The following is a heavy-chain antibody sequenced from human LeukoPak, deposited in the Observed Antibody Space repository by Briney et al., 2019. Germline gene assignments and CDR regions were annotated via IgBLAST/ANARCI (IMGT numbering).Heavy chain of an antibody. D-gene: IGHD1-26*01. V-gene: IGHV1-69*13. Sequence: GASVKVSCKASDYTFTNYGITWVRQAPGQGLEWMGGIIPIFGTADYAQKFQGRVTIIADESTSTAYMELSSLRSEDTAVYYCARGVVGATTGAYSFDYWGRGTLVTVSS. CDR2: IIPIFGTA. CDR3: ARGVVGATTGAYSFDY. J-gene: IGHJ4*02. CDR1: DYTFTNYG.